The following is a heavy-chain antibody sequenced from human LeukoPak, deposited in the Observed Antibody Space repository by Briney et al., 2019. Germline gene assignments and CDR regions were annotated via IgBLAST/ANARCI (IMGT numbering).Heavy chain of an antibody. CDR2: IWYDGSNK. D-gene: IGHD3/OR15-3a*01. CDR1: GFTFSSYG. V-gene: IGHV3-33*06. CDR3: AKAPLGSYNSWTSFYPGFDS. Sequence: PGRSLRLSCAASGFTFSSYGMHWVRQAPGKGLEWVAVIWYDGSNKYYADSVKGRFTISRDNSKNTLYLQMNSLRAEDTAVFYCAKAPLGSYNSWTSFYPGFDSWGQGTLVAVSS. J-gene: IGHJ4*02.